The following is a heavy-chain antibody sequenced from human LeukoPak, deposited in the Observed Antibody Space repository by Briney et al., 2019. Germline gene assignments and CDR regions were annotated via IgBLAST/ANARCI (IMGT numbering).Heavy chain of an antibody. Sequence: ASVKVSCKASGYTFTSYGISWVRQAPGQGLEWMGWISAYNGNTNYAQKLQGRVTMTTDTSTSTAYKELRGLRSDDTAVYYCARAVLLWFGESQNYGMDVWGKGTTVTVSS. D-gene: IGHD3-10*01. V-gene: IGHV1-18*04. J-gene: IGHJ6*04. CDR3: ARAVLLWFGESQNYGMDV. CDR2: ISAYNGNT. CDR1: GYTFTSYG.